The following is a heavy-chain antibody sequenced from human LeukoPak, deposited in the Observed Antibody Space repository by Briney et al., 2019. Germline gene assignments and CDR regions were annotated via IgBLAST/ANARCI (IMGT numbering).Heavy chain of an antibody. J-gene: IGHJ5*02. Sequence: SETLSLTCAVYGGSFSGYYWSWIRQPPGKQLEWIGEINHSGSTNYNPSLKSRVTISLDTSKNQFSLRLTSVTAADTAVYYCARGTPHYYGSGSYYSRRFDPWGQGTLVTVSS. CDR1: GGSFSGYY. V-gene: IGHV4-34*01. D-gene: IGHD3-10*01. CDR3: ARGTPHYYGSGSYYSRRFDP. CDR2: INHSGST.